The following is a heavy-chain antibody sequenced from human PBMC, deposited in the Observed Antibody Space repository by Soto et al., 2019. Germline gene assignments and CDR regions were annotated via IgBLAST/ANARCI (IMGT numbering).Heavy chain of an antibody. CDR2: ISGTGGTT. V-gene: IGHV3-23*01. CDR3: AKFFVETGGSGGWPWSFHF. D-gene: IGHD6-25*01. J-gene: IGHJ4*02. CDR1: GFTFSSYA. Sequence: EVQLLESGGGLVQPGGSLRLSCAASGFTFSSYAMSWVRQAPGKGLEWVSAISGTGGTTYYADSVKGRFTISRDNSRNTLHLQMNSQRAEDTAIYYCAKFFVETGGSGGWPWSFHFWGQGTLVTVSS.